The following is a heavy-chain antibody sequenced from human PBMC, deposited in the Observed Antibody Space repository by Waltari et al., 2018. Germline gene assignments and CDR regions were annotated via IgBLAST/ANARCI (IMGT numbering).Heavy chain of an antibody. J-gene: IGHJ4*02. Sequence: EVQLVASGGGLVKLGGSLRLSCAASGFTFSSYSMNWVRQAPGKGLEWVSSISSSSNYIYYADSVKGRFTISRDNAKNALYLQMNSLRAEDTAVYYCAGVEAAAGGFDYWGQGTLVTVSS. D-gene: IGHD6-13*01. CDR1: GFTFSSYS. V-gene: IGHV3-21*01. CDR3: AGVEAAAGGFDY. CDR2: ISSSSNYI.